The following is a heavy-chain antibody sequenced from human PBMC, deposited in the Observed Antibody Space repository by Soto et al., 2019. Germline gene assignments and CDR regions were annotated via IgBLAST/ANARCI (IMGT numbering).Heavy chain of an antibody. J-gene: IGHJ6*02. Sequence: GSLKISCAACGFTFSRYWMHWVRQAPGKGLVWVSRIHFDGSSTRYADSVQGRFTISRDNAKNTLYLQMNSLRAEDTAVYYCTRDYYDRSGYDYVDYGMDIWGQGTTVTVSS. CDR3: TRDYYDRSGYDYVDYGMDI. CDR2: IHFDGSST. V-gene: IGHV3-74*01. D-gene: IGHD3-22*01. CDR1: GFTFSRYW.